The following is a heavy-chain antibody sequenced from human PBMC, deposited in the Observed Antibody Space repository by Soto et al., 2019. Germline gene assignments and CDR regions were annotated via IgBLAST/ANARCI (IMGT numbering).Heavy chain of an antibody. V-gene: IGHV4-31*02. J-gene: IGHJ4*02. Sequence: SETLSLTCTVSGGSISSGGHYWNWIRQHPGKGLEWIGYIYHSGSAYYNPSLKSRVTISVDTSKNQFSLTLSSVTAADTAVYSCARRYYYDRSGYYYFDYCGQGTMVTVSS. CDR1: GGSISSGGHY. D-gene: IGHD3-22*01. CDR3: ARRYYYDRSGYYYFDY. CDR2: IYHSGSA.